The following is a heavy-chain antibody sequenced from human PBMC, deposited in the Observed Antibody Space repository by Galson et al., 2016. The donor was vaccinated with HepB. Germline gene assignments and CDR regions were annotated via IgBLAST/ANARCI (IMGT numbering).Heavy chain of an antibody. CDR2: IDREEGEI. CDR1: GYIFTELS. J-gene: IGHJ6*03. V-gene: IGHV1-24*01. D-gene: IGHD4-17*01. Sequence: SVKVSCKVSGYIFTELSLHWVRQAPGKGLEWMGGIDREEGEIMYAQNFLGRVTVTEDTSTDTAYMDLSSLRLEDTAVYYCATVAAQGYAGYRPSYYYHMDVWGQGTTVTVSS. CDR3: ATVAAQGYAGYRPSYYYHMDV.